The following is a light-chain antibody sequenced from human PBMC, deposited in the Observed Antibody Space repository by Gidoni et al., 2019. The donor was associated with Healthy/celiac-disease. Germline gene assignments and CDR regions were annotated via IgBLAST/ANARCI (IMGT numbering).Light chain of an antibody. J-gene: IGLJ3*02. CDR1: SSDVGGYNY. V-gene: IGLV2-11*01. CDR2: DVS. Sequence: SALTQPRSVSGPPGQSVTISCTGTSSDVGGYNYVSWYQQHPGKAPKLMIYDVSKRPSGVPDRFSGSKSGNTASLTISGLQAEDEADYYCCSYAGSYTPVFGGGTKLTVL. CDR3: CSYAGSYTPV.